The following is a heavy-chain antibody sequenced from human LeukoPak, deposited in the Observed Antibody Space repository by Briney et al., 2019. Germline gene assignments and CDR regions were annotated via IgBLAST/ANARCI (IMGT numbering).Heavy chain of an antibody. CDR3: AKYGNSGWVIDN. CDR2: IYYTGGT. V-gene: IGHV4-59*08. CDR1: GGSIGSDY. D-gene: IGHD6-19*01. J-gene: IGHJ4*02. Sequence: PSETLSLTCTVSGGSIGSDYWTWIRQPPGKGLEYIGYIYYTGGTNYNPSLKSRVTISVDTSKNQFSLKLSSVTAADTTVYFCAKYGNSGWVIDNWGQGTLVTVSS.